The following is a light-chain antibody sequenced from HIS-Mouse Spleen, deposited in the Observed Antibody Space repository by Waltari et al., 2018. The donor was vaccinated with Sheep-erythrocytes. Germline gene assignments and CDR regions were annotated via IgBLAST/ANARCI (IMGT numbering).Light chain of an antibody. J-gene: IGLJ2*01. CDR1: KLGDKY. CDR2: QDS. Sequence: SYELTQPPSVSVSRGQTASITSSGDKLGDKYACWYQQKPGHSPVLVIYQDSKRPSGIPERFSGSNSGNTATLTISGTQAMDEADYYCQAWDSSTVVFGGGTKLTVL. CDR3: QAWDSSTVV. V-gene: IGLV3-1*01.